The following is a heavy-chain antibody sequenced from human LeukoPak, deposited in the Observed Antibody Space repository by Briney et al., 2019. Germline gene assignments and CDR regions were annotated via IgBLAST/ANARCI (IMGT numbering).Heavy chain of an antibody. Sequence: SQTLSLTCAISGDSVSSNRADWNWIRQSPSRGLEWLGRTYYRSKWYNNYAASVKSRITISPDTSKNQFSLHLNSVTPEDTAVYYCAKDGGDYGSSYAMDVWGQGTTVTVSS. CDR3: AKDGGDYGSSYAMDV. V-gene: IGHV6-1*01. CDR2: TYYRSKWYN. CDR1: GDSVSSNRAD. D-gene: IGHD4-17*01. J-gene: IGHJ6*02.